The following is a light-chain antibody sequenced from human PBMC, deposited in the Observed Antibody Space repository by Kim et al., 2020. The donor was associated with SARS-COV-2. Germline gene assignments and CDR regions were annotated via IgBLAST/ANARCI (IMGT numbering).Light chain of an antibody. CDR2: GAS. CDR3: QQYGNSRT. V-gene: IGKV3-20*01. CDR1: RTLSRNP. J-gene: IGKJ1*01. Sequence: LSPGERATLSCSASRTLSRNPLAWYQQKPGQAPRLLSYGASSRATGIPDRFSGRGSGTDFSLTINRLEPEDCAVYYCQQYGNSRTFGQGTKVEIK.